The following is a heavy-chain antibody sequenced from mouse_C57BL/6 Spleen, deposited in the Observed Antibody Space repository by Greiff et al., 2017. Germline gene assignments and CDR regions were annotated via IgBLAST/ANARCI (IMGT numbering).Heavy chain of an antibody. V-gene: IGHV1-80*01. CDR2: IYPGDGDT. Sequence: VKLMEFGAELVKPGASVKISCKASGYAFSSYWMNWVKQRPGKGLEWIGQIYPGDGDTNYNGKFKGKATLTADKSSSTAYMQLSSLTSEDSAVYFCARQDYGSSYDYAMDYWGQGTSVTVSS. CDR1: GYAFSSYW. D-gene: IGHD1-1*01. CDR3: ARQDYGSSYDYAMDY. J-gene: IGHJ4*01.